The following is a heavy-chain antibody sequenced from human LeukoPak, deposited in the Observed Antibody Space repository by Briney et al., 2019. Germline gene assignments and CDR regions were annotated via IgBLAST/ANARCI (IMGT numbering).Heavy chain of an antibody. CDR2: TYYRSKWYN. CDR1: GDSVSSNSAA. CDR3: ARAREYSYGYDNYYYGMDV. Sequence: SQTLSLTCAISGDSVSSNSAAWNWIRQSPSRGLEWLGSTYYRSKWYNDYAVSVKSRITINPDTSKNQFSLQLNSVTPEDTAVYYCARAREYSYGYDNYYYGMDVWGQGTTVTVSS. D-gene: IGHD5-18*01. V-gene: IGHV6-1*01. J-gene: IGHJ6*02.